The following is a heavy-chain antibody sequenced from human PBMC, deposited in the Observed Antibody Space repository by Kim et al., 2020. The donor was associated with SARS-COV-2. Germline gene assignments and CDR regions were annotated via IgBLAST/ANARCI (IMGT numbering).Heavy chain of an antibody. CDR2: IGTAGDT. Sequence: GGSLRLSCAASGFTFSSYDMHWVRQATGKGLEWLSAIGTAGDTYYPGSVKGRFTISRENAKNSLYLQMNSLRAGDTAVYYCARGFNEWELIDAFDIWGQGTMVTVSS. D-gene: IGHD1-26*01. V-gene: IGHV3-13*01. J-gene: IGHJ3*02. CDR3: ARGFNEWELIDAFDI. CDR1: GFTFSSYD.